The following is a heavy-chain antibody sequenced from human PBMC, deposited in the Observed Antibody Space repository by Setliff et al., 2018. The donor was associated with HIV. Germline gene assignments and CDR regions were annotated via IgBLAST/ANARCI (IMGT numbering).Heavy chain of an antibody. D-gene: IGHD2-21*02. J-gene: IGHJ4*02. CDR3: ARGRVFCDGDSCYHFDY. CDR2: IYYSGSA. V-gene: IGHV4-31*01. Sequence: PSETLSLTCSVSGDSISRSSFFWTWIRQHPGRGLEWIGYIYYSGSATYNPSLKSQASISVDTSTNEFSLKLTSVTAADTAVYYCARGRVFCDGDSCYHFDYWGQGVLVTVSS. CDR1: GDSISRSSFF.